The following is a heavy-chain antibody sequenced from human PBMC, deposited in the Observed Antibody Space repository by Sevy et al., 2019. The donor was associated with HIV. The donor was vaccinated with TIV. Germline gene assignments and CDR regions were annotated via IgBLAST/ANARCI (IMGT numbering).Heavy chain of an antibody. CDR1: GFTFSGSA. V-gene: IGHV3-73*01. J-gene: IGHJ4*02. CDR2: IRNQANNYTT. D-gene: IGHD6-19*01. Sequence: GGSLRLSCAVSGFTFSGSAMDWVRHTSGKGLDWLGRIRNQANNYTTTYAASVKGRFVISRDDSKNTAYLHMSNLKSEDTAVYYCTSGIAVVGTVYFDYWRRGTLVTVSS. CDR3: TSGIAVVGTVYFDY.